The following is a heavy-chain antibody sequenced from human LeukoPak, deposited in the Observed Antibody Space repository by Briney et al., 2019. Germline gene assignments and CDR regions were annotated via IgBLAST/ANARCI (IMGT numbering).Heavy chain of an antibody. CDR1: GGSISSGSYY. J-gene: IGHJ4*02. CDR3: AREIAVAGLDY. Sequence: SQTLSLTCTVSGGSISSGSYYWSWIRQPAGKGLAWIGRIYTSGSTNYNPSLKSRVTISVDTSKNQFSLKLSSVTAADTAVYYCAREIAVAGLDYWGQGTLVTVSS. D-gene: IGHD6-19*01. V-gene: IGHV4-61*02. CDR2: IYTSGST.